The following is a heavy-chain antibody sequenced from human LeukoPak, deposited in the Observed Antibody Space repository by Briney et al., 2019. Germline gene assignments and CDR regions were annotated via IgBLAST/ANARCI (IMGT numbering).Heavy chain of an antibody. J-gene: IGHJ6*03. Sequence: SETLSLTCAVYGGSFSGYYWSWIRQPPGKGLEWIGEINHRGSTNCNPSLKSRVTISVDTSKNQFSLKLSSVTAADTAVYYCARHLAGSSGWRYYYYYMDVWGKGTTVTISS. CDR3: ARHLAGSSGWRYYYYYMDV. D-gene: IGHD6-19*01. V-gene: IGHV4-34*01. CDR1: GGSFSGYY. CDR2: INHRGST.